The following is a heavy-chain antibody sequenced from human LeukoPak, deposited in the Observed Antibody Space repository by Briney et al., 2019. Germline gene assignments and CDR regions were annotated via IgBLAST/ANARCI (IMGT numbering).Heavy chain of an antibody. D-gene: IGHD4-11*01. CDR1: GFTFSSYA. CDR2: ISGSGGST. V-gene: IGHV3-23*01. CDR3: AKTSRAVTKLYYFDY. Sequence: GGSLRLSCAASGFTFSSYAMSWVRQAPGKGLEWVSAISGSGGSTYYADSVKGRFTISRDNSKNTLYLQMNCLRAEDTAVYYCAKTSRAVTKLYYFDYWGQGTLVTVSS. J-gene: IGHJ4*02.